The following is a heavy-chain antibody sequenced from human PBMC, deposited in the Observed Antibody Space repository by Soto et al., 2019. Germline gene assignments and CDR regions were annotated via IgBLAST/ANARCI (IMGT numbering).Heavy chain of an antibody. CDR3: AREVASPGAWYFDL. J-gene: IGHJ2*01. Sequence: SETLSLTCNVSGGSISNYYWNWIRRPPGKGLEWIGYIYYRGSTKYNPSLKSRGTISADKSRNQFSLKLTSVTAADTAVYYCAREVASPGAWYFDLWGRGTLVTSPQ. CDR1: GGSISNYY. CDR2: IYYRGST. V-gene: IGHV4-59*01. D-gene: IGHD5-12*01.